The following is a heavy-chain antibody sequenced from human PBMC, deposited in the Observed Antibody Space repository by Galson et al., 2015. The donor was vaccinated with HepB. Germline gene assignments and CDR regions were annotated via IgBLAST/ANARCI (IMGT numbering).Heavy chain of an antibody. CDR3: AHTRWDNWNGRCFDI. Sequence: PALVKPTQTLTLTCTFSGFSLSTSGVGVGWIRQPPGKALEWLALIYWDDDKRYSPSLKSRLTITKDTSKNQVVLTMTNMDPVDTATYYCAHTRWDNWNGRCFDIWGQGTMATVSS. D-gene: IGHD1-20*01. CDR1: GFSLSTSGVG. CDR2: IYWDDDK. V-gene: IGHV2-5*02. J-gene: IGHJ3*02.